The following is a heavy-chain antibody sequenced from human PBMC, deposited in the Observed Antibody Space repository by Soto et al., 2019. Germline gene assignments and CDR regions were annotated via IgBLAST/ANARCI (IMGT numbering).Heavy chain of an antibody. J-gene: IGHJ4*02. CDR1: GGSFSGYY. V-gene: IGHV4-34*01. Sequence: SETLSLTCAVYGGSFSGYYWSWIRQPPGKGLEWIGEINHSGSTNYNPSLKSRVTISVDTSKNQFSLKLSSVTAADTAVYYCAREGPYGTDYWGQGTLVTVSS. CDR3: AREGPYGTDY. CDR2: INHSGST. D-gene: IGHD4-17*01.